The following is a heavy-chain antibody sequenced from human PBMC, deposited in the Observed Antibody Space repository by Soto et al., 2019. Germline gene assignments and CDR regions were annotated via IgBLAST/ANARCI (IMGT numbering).Heavy chain of an antibody. Sequence: SETLSLTCAVYGGSFSGYYWSWIRQPPGKGLEWIGEINHSGSTNYNPSLKSRVTISVDTSKNQFSLKLSSVTAADTAVYYCARVRSFGRFLDRRTSYYFDYWGQGTLVTAPQ. D-gene: IGHD3-3*01. J-gene: IGHJ4*02. CDR2: INHSGST. CDR3: ARVRSFGRFLDRRTSYYFDY. V-gene: IGHV4-34*01. CDR1: GGSFSGYY.